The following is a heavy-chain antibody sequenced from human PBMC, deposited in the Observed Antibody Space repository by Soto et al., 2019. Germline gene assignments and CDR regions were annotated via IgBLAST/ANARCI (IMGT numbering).Heavy chain of an antibody. Sequence: QVQLVQSGAEVKKPGSSVKVSCKASGGTFSSYTISWVRQAPGQGLEWMGRIIPILGIANYAQKFQGRVTITADKSTSTAYMELSSLRSEDTAVHYCARGGVGSSSMFNGMDVWGQGTTVTVSS. J-gene: IGHJ6*02. CDR3: ARGGVGSSSMFNGMDV. CDR2: IIPILGIA. V-gene: IGHV1-69*02. D-gene: IGHD6-13*01. CDR1: GGTFSSYT.